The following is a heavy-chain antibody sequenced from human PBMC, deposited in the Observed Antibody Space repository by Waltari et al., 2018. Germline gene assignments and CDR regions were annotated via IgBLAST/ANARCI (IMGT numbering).Heavy chain of an antibody. CDR2: IYPYNGNT. CDR1: GYLFSYYG. D-gene: IGHD6-13*01. Sequence: QLVQSAAEVKQPGASVKVRCRASGYLFSYYGIAWVRKAPGQGLEWMGWIYPYNGNTKYEQNFQGRVTMTTDTSTTTAYMEIRSLRSDDTAIYYCARDDVDSSNFGGFWGQGTLVTVSS. J-gene: IGHJ4*02. V-gene: IGHV1-18*01. CDR3: ARDDVDSSNFGGF.